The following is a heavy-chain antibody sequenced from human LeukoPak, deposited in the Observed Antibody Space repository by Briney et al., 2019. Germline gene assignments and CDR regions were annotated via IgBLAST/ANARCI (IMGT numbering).Heavy chain of an antibody. V-gene: IGHV4-34*01. CDR1: GGSFSNYF. D-gene: IGHD3-10*01. CDR3: ARSTYYYGSGSSDY. CDR2: ISPSGGT. J-gene: IGHJ4*02. Sequence: SETLSLTCVVYGGSFSNYFWSWIRQPPGEGLEWIGEISPSGGTAYNPSLNSRVTISIDTSKRQFSLKVISVTAADTAVYYCARSTYYYGSGSSDYWGQGTLVTVSS.